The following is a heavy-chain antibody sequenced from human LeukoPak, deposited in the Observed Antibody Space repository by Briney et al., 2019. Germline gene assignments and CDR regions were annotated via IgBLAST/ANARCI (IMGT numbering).Heavy chain of an antibody. J-gene: IGHJ5*02. D-gene: IGHD3-10*01. CDR1: GGSISSNTYY. V-gene: IGHV4-39*07. CDR3: ARDPSYYGSGRTGRFDP. Sequence: SETLSLTCTVSGGSISSNTYYWGWIRQPPGKGLEWIGSIYYSGSTYYNPSLKSRVTISVDTSKNQFSLKLSSVTAADTAVYYCARDPSYYGSGRTGRFDPWGQGTLVTVSS. CDR2: IYYSGST.